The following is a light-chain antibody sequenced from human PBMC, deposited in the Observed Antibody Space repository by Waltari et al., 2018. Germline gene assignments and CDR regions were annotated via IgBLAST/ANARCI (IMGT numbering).Light chain of an antibody. CDR3: AAWDDSLSGWV. CDR1: SSNIGSNY. Sequence: QSVLTQPPSASGTPGQRVTISCSGSSSNIGSNYVYWYQQLPGTAPKLLIYRNNPRPSGVPDRFSGSNSGTSASLAISGRRSEDEADYYCAAWDDSLSGWVFGGGTKLTVL. J-gene: IGLJ3*02. V-gene: IGLV1-47*01. CDR2: RNN.